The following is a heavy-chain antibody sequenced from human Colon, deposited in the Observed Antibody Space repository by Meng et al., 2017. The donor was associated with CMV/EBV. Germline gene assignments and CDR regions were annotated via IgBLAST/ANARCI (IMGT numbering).Heavy chain of an antibody. CDR3: ARDPSGSRVPFDY. J-gene: IGHJ4*02. CDR2: INSNSGAT. D-gene: IGHD1-26*01. CDR1: GYTFSDYH. Sequence: VQLVQAGAAVKKPGASGKVSCNTSGYTFSDYHIPWVRQSPGQGLEWMGWINSNSGATDYAQKFQGRFTMTRDTSITTVYMELSSLRSDDTAVYYCARDPSGSRVPFDYWGQGSLVTVSS. V-gene: IGHV1-2*02.